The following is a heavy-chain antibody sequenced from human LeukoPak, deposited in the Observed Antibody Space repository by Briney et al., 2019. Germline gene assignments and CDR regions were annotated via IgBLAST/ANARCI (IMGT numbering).Heavy chain of an antibody. J-gene: IGHJ6*03. CDR1: GYTFTGYY. D-gene: IGHD3-10*01. CDR3: ARGSGGPKRSYYMDV. CDR2: INPNSGGT. Sequence: ASVKVSCKASGYTFTGYYMHWVRQAPGQGLEWMGWINPNSGGTNYAQKFQGRVAMTRDTSISTAYMELSRLRSDDTAVYYCARGSGGPKRSYYMDVWGKGTTVTVSS. V-gene: IGHV1-2*02.